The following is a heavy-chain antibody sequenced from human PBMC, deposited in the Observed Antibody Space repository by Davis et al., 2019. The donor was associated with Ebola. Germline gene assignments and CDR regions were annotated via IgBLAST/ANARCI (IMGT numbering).Heavy chain of an antibody. J-gene: IGHJ3*02. D-gene: IGHD4-23*01. CDR1: GYTFTNYY. CDR2: INPNSGGT. CDR3: ARVGTVVTTFDI. V-gene: IGHV1-2*02. Sequence: ASVKVSCKAFGYTFTNYYVHWVRQAPGQGLEWMGWINPNSGGTNYAQKFQGRVTMTRDTSISTAYMELSRLRSDDTAVYYCARVGTVVTTFDIWGQGTMVTVSS.